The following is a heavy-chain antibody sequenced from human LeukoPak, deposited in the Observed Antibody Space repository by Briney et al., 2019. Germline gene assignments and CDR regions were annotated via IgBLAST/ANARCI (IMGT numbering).Heavy chain of an antibody. CDR2: IYPGDSDT. CDR3: ARVYYYDSSGYYYVSYAFDI. Sequence: GESLKISCKGSGYKVSNYWIGWVRQVPGKGLEWMGIIYPGDSDTRYSPSFQGQVTISADKSISTAYLQWSSLKASDTAMYYCARVYYYDSSGYYYVSYAFDIWGRGTMVTVSS. D-gene: IGHD3-22*01. CDR1: GYKVSNYW. J-gene: IGHJ3*02. V-gene: IGHV5-51*01.